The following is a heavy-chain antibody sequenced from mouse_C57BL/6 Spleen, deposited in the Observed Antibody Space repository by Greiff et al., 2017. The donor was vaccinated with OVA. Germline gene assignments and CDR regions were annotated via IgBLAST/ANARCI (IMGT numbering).Heavy chain of an antibody. D-gene: IGHD1-1*01. Sequence: VKLQESGAELVRPGTSVKVSCKASGYAFTNYLIEWVKQRPGQGLEWIGVINPGSGGTNYNEKFKGKATLTADKSSSTAYMQLSSLTSEDSAVYFCAREAYYYGSSYLWFAYWGQGTLVTVSA. J-gene: IGHJ3*01. V-gene: IGHV1-54*01. CDR1: GYAFTNYL. CDR3: AREAYYYGSSYLWFAY. CDR2: INPGSGGT.